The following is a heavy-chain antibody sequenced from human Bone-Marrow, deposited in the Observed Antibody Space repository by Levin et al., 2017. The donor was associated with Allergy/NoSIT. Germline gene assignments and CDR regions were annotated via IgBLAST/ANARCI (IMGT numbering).Heavy chain of an antibody. CDR1: GFTVSSSY. CDR2: IYRGGST. D-gene: IGHD4-17*01. J-gene: IGHJ6*02. V-gene: IGHV3-66*01. CDR3: ARDAPYGDYPWFFGVDV. Sequence: GGSLRLSCAASGFTVSSSYMNWVRQAPGKGLEWVSLIYRGGSTCYADSVKGRFTISRDNSKNILYLQMNSLRPQDTAVYYCARDAPYGDYPWFFGVDVWGQGTTVTVSS.